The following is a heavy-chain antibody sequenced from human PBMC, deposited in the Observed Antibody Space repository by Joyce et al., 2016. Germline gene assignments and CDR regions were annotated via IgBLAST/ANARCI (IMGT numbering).Heavy chain of an antibody. CDR1: GYALNTYG. D-gene: IGHD2-15*01. J-gene: IGHJ4*02. CDR3: ARAVSGGSRRGISDY. Sequence: QVQLLQSGPEVKKPGASVKVSCKTSGYALNTYGITWVRQAPGQGLEWVAWISTHTGMTTQGQKVQGRFTLTTYAFATTVFMDLRNLTSDDTAVYFCARAVSGGSRRGISDYWGQGTLVIVSS. CDR2: ISTHTGMT. V-gene: IGHV1-18*01.